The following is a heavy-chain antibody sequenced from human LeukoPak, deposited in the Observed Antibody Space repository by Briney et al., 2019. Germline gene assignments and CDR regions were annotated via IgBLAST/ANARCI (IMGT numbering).Heavy chain of an antibody. CDR3: ATNFYDSSVYYGY. J-gene: IGHJ4*01. D-gene: IGHD3-22*01. Sequence: GGSLRLSCAASGFTVSSNYMSWVRQAPGKGLEWVSVIYSGGSTYYADSVKGRFTISRDNSKNTLYLQRNRLRAQDTALYYCATNFYDSSVYYGYWGPGDPVSVSS. CDR2: IYSGGST. V-gene: IGHV3-66*01. CDR1: GFTVSSNY.